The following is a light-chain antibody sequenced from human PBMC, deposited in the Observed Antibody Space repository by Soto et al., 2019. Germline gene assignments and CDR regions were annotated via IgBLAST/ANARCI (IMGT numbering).Light chain of an antibody. CDR3: QQYKSYST. Sequence: DIQMTQSPSTLSASVGDSVTITCRASQSISNWLAWYQQKPGKAPNLLIYKASSLESGVPSRFSGSGSGTEFTLTISSLQPDDFATYYCQQYKSYSTFGQGTKVEIK. V-gene: IGKV1-5*03. CDR1: QSISNW. CDR2: KAS. J-gene: IGKJ1*01.